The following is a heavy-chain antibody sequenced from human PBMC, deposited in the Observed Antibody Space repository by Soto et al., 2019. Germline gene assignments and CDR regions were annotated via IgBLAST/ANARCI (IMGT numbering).Heavy chain of an antibody. CDR3: ARDPFSSCWKFLIAFDI. D-gene: IGHD6-19*01. Sequence: EVQLVESGGGLVKPGGSLRLSCAASGFTFSSYSMNWVRQAPGKGLEWVSSISSSSSYIYYADSVKGRFTISRDNAKNSLYLQMNRLRAEDTAVYYCARDPFSSCWKFLIAFDIWGQGTMVTVSS. V-gene: IGHV3-21*01. CDR2: ISSSSSYI. J-gene: IGHJ3*02. CDR1: GFTFSSYS.